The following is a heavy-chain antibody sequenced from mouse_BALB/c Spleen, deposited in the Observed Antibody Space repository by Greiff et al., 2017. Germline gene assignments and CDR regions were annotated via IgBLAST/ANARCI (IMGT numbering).Heavy chain of an antibody. V-gene: IGHV2-9*02. J-gene: IGHJ2*01. CDR2: IWAGGST. CDR1: GFSLTSYG. D-gene: IGHD1-1*01. CDR3: ARSYYYGRGYYFDY. Sequence: QVQLKESGPGLVAPSQSLSITCTVSGFSLTSYGVHWVRQPPGKGLEWLGVIWAGGSTNYNSALMSRLSISKDNSKSQVFLKMNSLQTDDTAMYYCARSYYYGRGYYFDYWGQGTTLTVSS.